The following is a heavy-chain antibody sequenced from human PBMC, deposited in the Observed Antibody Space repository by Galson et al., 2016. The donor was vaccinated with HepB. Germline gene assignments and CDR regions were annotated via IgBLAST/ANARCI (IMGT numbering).Heavy chain of an antibody. V-gene: IGHV3-23*01. CDR2: ISGTPPTT. CDR1: GFTVSNNY. Sequence: SLRLSCAASGFTVSNNYMSWVRQAPAKGLEWVSAISGTPPTTDHADSVKGRFTISRDDSKNTLFLQMSSLRAEDTAVYYCASHMGIGFYFDHWGQGALVTVSS. D-gene: IGHD7-27*01. J-gene: IGHJ4*02. CDR3: ASHMGIGFYFDH.